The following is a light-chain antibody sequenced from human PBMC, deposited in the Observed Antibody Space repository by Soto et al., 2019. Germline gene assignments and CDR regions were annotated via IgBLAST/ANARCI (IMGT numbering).Light chain of an antibody. CDR3: QQYNKWPIT. V-gene: IGKV3-15*01. CDR2: RAS. CDR1: QNVNSL. Sequence: EIVLTQSPDTVSVSPGERAMVSCWASQNVNSLLAWYQQKPGQVPRLLIYRASTRASDTPARFSGCGSGTEFTLTISSLQSEDFAVYYCQQYNKWPITFGQGTRLEIK. J-gene: IGKJ5*01.